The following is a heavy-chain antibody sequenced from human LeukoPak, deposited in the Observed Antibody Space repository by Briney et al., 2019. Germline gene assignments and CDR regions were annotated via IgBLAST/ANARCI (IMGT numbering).Heavy chain of an antibody. J-gene: IGHJ4*02. CDR1: GYSISSGYY. V-gene: IGHV4-38-2*02. CDR3: ARQGSSSFDFDY. CDR2: IYHSGST. Sequence: PSETLSLTCTVSGYSISSGYYWGWIRQPPGKGLEWIGSIYHSGSTYYNPSLKSRVTISVDTSKNQFSLKLSSVTAADTAVYYCARQGSSSFDFDYWGQGTLVTVSS. D-gene: IGHD6-6*01.